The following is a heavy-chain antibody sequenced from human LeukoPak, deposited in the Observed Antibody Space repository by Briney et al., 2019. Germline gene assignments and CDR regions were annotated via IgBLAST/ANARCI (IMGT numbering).Heavy chain of an antibody. J-gene: IGHJ6*03. D-gene: IGHD3-16*01. CDR2: IRYDGSNK. CDR3: AKDLGGFYYYYYMDV. CDR1: GFTFSSYG. Sequence: GGSLRLPCAASGFTFSSYGMHWVRQAPGKGLEWVAFIRYDGSNKYYADSVKGRFTISRDNSKNTLYLQMNSLRAEDTAVYYCAKDLGGFYYYYYMDVWGKGTTVTVSS. V-gene: IGHV3-30*02.